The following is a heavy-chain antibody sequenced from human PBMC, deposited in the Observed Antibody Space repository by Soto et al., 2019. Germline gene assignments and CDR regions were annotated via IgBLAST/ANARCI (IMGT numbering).Heavy chain of an antibody. CDR1: GFTFTSSA. V-gene: IGHV1-58*01. Sequence: SVKVSCKASGFTFTSSAVQWVRQARGQRLEWIGWIVVGSGNTNYAQKFQGRVTITRDTSASTAYMELSSLRSEDTAVYYCARSIVVVTAADYWGQGTLVTVSS. D-gene: IGHD2-21*02. CDR3: ARSIVVVTAADY. CDR2: IVVGSGNT. J-gene: IGHJ4*02.